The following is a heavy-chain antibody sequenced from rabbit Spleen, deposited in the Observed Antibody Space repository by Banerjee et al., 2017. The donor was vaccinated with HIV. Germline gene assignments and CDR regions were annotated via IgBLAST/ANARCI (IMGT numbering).Heavy chain of an antibody. CDR1: VFSFSSTYY. Sequence: QSLEESGGDLVKPGAPLTLTCSASVFSFSSTYYMCWVRQGLGKELEWSACIYGGVSIDTWYASWAKGRLTISKTSSTTVNLQMTSLTAADTATYFCARKYASAWGGWLDLWGPGTLVTVS. CDR2: IYGGVSIDT. J-gene: IGHJ5*01. CDR3: ARKYASAWGGWLDL. D-gene: IGHD4-1*01. V-gene: IGHV1S40*01.